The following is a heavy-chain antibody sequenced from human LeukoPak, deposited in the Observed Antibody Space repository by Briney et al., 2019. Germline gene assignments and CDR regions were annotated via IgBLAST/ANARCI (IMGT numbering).Heavy chain of an antibody. CDR3: ARDSPTVTHYSYSYYMDV. V-gene: IGHV3-53*01. J-gene: IGHJ6*03. Sequence: GGSLRLSCAASGFTLISNYMSWVRQAPGKGLEWGSVIYSVVSTYYADSAKGRFTISRDNSKNTLYLQMNSLRTEDTAVYYCARDSPTVTHYSYSYYMDVWGKGTTVTVSS. D-gene: IGHD4-17*01. CDR2: IYSVVST. CDR1: GFTLISNY.